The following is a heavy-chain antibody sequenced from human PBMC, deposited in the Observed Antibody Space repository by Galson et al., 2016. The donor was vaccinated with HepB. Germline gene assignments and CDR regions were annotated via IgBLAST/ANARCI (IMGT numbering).Heavy chain of an antibody. CDR3: ARQNSDFWSGYYDS. CDR1: GDIFTKYW. CDR2: IDPSDSFT. D-gene: IGHD3-3*01. Sequence: SGAEVNKPGESLRISCKGSGDIFTKYWISWVRQMPGKGLEWMGRIDPSDSFTNYSPSFEGHVTMSLDKSITTAYLHWSSLRASDTAIYYCARQNSDFWSGYYDSWGQGTLVTVSS. J-gene: IGHJ4*02. V-gene: IGHV5-10-1*01.